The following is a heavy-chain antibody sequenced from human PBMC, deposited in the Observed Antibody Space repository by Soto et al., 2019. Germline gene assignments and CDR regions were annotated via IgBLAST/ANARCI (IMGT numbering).Heavy chain of an antibody. D-gene: IGHD1-26*01. J-gene: IGHJ6*02. Sequence: QVQLVQSGAEVKKPGSSVKVSCKASGGTFSSYAISWVRQAPGQGLEWMGGIIPIFGTANYAQKFQGRVTITADEPTSTAYMELSSLRSEDTAVYYCARVGGGSYWEVDYYYGMDVWGQGTTVTVSS. V-gene: IGHV1-69*12. CDR3: ARVGGGSYWEVDYYYGMDV. CDR1: GGTFSSYA. CDR2: IIPIFGTA.